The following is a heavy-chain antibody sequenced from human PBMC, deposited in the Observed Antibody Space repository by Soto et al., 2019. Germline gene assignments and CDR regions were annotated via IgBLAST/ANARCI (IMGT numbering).Heavy chain of an antibody. V-gene: IGHV1-46*01. J-gene: IGHJ4*02. Sequence: QVQLVQSGAEVKKPGASVKVSCKASGYTFTSYYMHWVRQAPGQGLEWMGIINPSGGSTSYAQKLQGRVTMTRDTSTSTVYMDLSSLRSEDTAVYYCPRAQRGSFQFDYWGQGTLVTVSS. CDR1: GYTFTSYY. CDR2: INPSGGST. D-gene: IGHD3-10*01. CDR3: PRAQRGSFQFDY.